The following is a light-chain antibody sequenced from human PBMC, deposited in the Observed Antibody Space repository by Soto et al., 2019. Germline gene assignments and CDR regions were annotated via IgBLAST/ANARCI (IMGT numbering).Light chain of an antibody. CDR3: KQYNSYSST. CDR2: DAS. V-gene: IGKV1-5*01. Sequence: DLPMSHCPSTLSASARDRVTITWLASQSISSWLAWYQQKPGKAPKLLIYDASSLESGVPSRFSGSGSGTEFTLTISSLQPDDFATYSCKQYNSYSSTFGKGTKVDIK. J-gene: IGKJ1*01. CDR1: QSISSW.